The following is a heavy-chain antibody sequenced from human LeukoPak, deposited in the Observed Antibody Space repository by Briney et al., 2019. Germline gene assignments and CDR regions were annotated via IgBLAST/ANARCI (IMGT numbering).Heavy chain of an antibody. CDR1: GYTFTSYG. D-gene: IGHD2-15*01. Sequence: GASVKVSCKASGYTFTSYGISWVRQAPGQGLEWMGWISAYNGNTNYAQKLQGRVTMTTDTSTSTADMELRSLRSDDTAVYYCARDYVRGGRIVVVVGPMDVWGKGTTVTVSS. CDR2: ISAYNGNT. V-gene: IGHV1-18*01. CDR3: ARDYVRGGRIVVVVGPMDV. J-gene: IGHJ6*03.